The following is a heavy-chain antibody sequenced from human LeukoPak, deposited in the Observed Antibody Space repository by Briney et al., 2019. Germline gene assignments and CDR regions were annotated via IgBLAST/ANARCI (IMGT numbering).Heavy chain of an antibody. CDR1: GGTFSSYA. Sequence: ASVKVSCKASGGTFSSYAISWVRQAPGQGLEWMGIINPRGGSTTYAQKLQGRITMTRDTSTSTFYMELSSLRSEDTAVYYCARDTNYYGMDVWGQGTTVTVSS. V-gene: IGHV1-46*04. CDR2: INPRGGST. J-gene: IGHJ6*02. CDR3: ARDTNYYGMDV.